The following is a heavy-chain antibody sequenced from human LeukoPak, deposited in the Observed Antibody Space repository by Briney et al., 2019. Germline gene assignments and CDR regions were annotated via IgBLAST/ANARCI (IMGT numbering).Heavy chain of an antibody. V-gene: IGHV4-59*11. CDR1: GGSLSTHH. CDR2: ISDSGST. CDR3: ARRTIFGELFDY. D-gene: IGHD3-3*01. J-gene: IGHJ4*02. Sequence: SETLSLTCVVSGGSLSTHHWSWIRQSPGRGLEWIGYISDSGSTNYNPSLKSRVTISVDTSKNQFSLMLSSVTAADTAVYYCARRTIFGELFDYWGQGTLVTVSS.